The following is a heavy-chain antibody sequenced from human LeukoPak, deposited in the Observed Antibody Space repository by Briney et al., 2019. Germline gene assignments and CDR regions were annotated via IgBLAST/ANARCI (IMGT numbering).Heavy chain of an antibody. CDR2: IYSSGST. J-gene: IGHJ5*02. Sequence: SETLSLTCTVSGYSISSGYYWGWIRQPPGKRLEWIGSIYSSGSTYYNPTLKSRVTISVDTSKNQFSLKLTSVTAADAAVYYCARDLGYSGFDWAPWGQGTLVTVSS. CDR1: GYSISSGYY. D-gene: IGHD5-12*01. V-gene: IGHV4-38-2*02. CDR3: ARDLGYSGFDWAP.